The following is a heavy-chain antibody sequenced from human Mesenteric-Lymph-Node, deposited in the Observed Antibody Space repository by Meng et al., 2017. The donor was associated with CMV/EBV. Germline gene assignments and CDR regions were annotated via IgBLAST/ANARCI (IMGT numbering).Heavy chain of an antibody. Sequence: ASVKVSCKTSGYTFTGHYMHWVRQAPGRGLEWMGWINPDSGATNYAQKFQGRVSVTRERSINTAYMELSRLTSDDTAVYYCARDDYNSGTYIDLWGQGTLVTVSS. J-gene: IGHJ4*02. CDR1: GYTFTGHY. D-gene: IGHD3-10*01. CDR2: INPDSGAT. CDR3: ARDDYNSGTYIDL. V-gene: IGHV1-2*02.